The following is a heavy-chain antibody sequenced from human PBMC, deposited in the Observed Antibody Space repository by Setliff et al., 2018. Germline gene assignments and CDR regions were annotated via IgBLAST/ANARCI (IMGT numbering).Heavy chain of an antibody. CDR2: LNPSSGNT. J-gene: IGHJ3*02. Sequence: GASVKVSCKASGYSSTSNDINWVRQATGQGPEWMGWLNPSSGNTGYAPKFQGRVTITRSTSLSTAYMELSSLRSEDTAIYYCARAHSGSDFHDPFDIWGQGTMVT. CDR1: GYSSTSND. D-gene: IGHD1-26*01. V-gene: IGHV1-8*03. CDR3: ARAHSGSDFHDPFDI.